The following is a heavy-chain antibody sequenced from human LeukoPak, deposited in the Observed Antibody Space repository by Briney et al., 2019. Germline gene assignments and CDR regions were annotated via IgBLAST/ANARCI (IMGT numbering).Heavy chain of an antibody. Sequence: GEPLKISCKGSGYRFTDYWIGWVRQMPGKGLEWMGIIYPSDSDTKYSPSFQGQVTISVDKSISTAYLQWSSLKTSDSAMYYCAKGYWYFDLWGRGTLLTVSS. J-gene: IGHJ2*01. V-gene: IGHV5-51*01. CDR3: AKGYWYFDL. CDR1: GYRFTDYW. CDR2: IYPSDSDT.